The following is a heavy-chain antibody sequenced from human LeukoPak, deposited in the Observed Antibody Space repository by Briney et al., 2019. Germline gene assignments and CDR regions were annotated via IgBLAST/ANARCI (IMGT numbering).Heavy chain of an antibody. J-gene: IGHJ4*02. CDR3: ARDRLEGMQELVYADY. V-gene: IGHV1-18*01. D-gene: IGHD1-7*01. CDR2: TSPNIGET. CDR1: GYTFTTYA. Sequence: GASVKVSCKASGYTFTTYAISWVRQAPGQGLEWMGWTSPNIGETNFLQSFQGRVSVTTDTSTSTVYMDLRSLRSDDTAVYYCARDRLEGMQELVYADYWGQGTLVTVSS.